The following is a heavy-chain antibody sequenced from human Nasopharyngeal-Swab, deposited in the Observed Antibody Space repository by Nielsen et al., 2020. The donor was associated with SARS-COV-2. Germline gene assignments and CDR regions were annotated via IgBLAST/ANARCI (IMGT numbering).Heavy chain of an antibody. J-gene: IGHJ4*02. V-gene: IGHV3-13*01. CDR3: ARGGYSGYEYYFDY. Sequence: GESLKISCAASGFTFSSYDMHWVRQATGKGLEWVSAIGTAGDTYYPGSVKGRFTISRENAKNSLYLQMNSLRAEDTAVYYCARGGYSGYEYYFDYWGQGTLVTVSS. CDR2: IGTAGDT. D-gene: IGHD5-12*01. CDR1: GFTFSSYD.